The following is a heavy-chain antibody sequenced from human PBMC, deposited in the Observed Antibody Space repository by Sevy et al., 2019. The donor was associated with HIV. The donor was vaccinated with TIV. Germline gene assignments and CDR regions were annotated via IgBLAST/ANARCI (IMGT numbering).Heavy chain of an antibody. J-gene: IGHJ4*02. CDR1: GDSIYSGDYY. V-gene: IGHV4-31*03. Sequence: LRLSCSVSGDSIYSGDYYWTWIRQHPGKGLECIGYIYYSGSTYYNPSLKSRVTISVDTSKNQFSLKLSSVTAADTAVYYFAVVVRGDHLYNFDYWGQGTRVTVSS. CDR2: IYYSGST. D-gene: IGHD3-10*01. CDR3: AVVVRGDHLYNFDY.